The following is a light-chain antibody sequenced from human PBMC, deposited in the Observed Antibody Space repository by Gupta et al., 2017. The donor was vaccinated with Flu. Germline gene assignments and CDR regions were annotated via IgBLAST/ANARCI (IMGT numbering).Light chain of an antibody. J-gene: IGKJ1*01. V-gene: IGKV4-1*01. CDR2: WAS. CDR1: QNVLYISNNKNY. CDR3: QQYYTTPGT. Sequence: LGERATSNSKSSQNVLYISNNKNYLAWYQQRPGQPPKLLIYWASTRESGVPDRFSGSGSGTDFTLTISSLQAEDVAIYYCQQYYTTPGTFGPGTKVEIK.